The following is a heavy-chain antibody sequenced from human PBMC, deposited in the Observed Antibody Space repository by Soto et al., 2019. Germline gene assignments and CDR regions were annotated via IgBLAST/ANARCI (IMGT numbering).Heavy chain of an antibody. J-gene: IGHJ3*02. Sequence: SETLSLTCAVSGGSFSAYHWTWIRQTPGKGLEWIGEISHSGSTNYKPSLKSRVNISADPSKKQFSLNLTSMTAADSGVYYCARGECSSNYCFTRWALDIWGQGTVVTVSS. CDR1: GGSFSAYH. V-gene: IGHV4-34*01. CDR2: ISHSGST. CDR3: ARGECSSNYCFTRWALDI. D-gene: IGHD2-2*01.